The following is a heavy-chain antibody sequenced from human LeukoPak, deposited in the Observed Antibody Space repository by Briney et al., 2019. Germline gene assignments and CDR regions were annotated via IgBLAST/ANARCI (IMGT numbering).Heavy chain of an antibody. CDR3: ARPYDSNRDHSGYGY. V-gene: IGHV3-74*01. J-gene: IGHJ4*02. D-gene: IGHD5-12*01. CDR1: GFTFSSYW. Sequence: PGGSLRLSCAASGFTFSSYWMHWVRQAPGKGLVWVSRINSDGSTTSYADSVMGRFTISRDNAKNTLYLQMNSLRAEDTAVYYCARPYDSNRDHSGYGYWGRGTLVTVSS. CDR2: INSDGSTT.